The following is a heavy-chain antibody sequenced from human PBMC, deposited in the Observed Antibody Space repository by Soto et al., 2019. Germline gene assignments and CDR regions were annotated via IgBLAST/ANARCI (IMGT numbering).Heavy chain of an antibody. CDR3: VKFRGRAYPYYYMDV. D-gene: IGHD3-10*01. Sequence: DVQLLESGGGLVQCGGSLRLSCVTSGFTFSTYGMTWVRQAPGKGLEWVSYGGSGGSRYYAESVKGRFTISRDNSKNTLSLEMNSLRAEDTASYYCVKFRGRAYPYYYMDVWGKGTTVTVSS. CDR1: GFTFSTYG. CDR2: GGSGGSR. J-gene: IGHJ6*03. V-gene: IGHV3-23*01.